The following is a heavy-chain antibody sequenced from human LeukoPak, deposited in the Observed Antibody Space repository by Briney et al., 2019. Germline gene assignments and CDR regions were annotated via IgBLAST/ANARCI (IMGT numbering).Heavy chain of an antibody. J-gene: IGHJ4*02. Sequence: ASVNVSCKASGYIFSSNDITWVRQAPGQGLEWMGWMNPNSGNTGYAQKFQGRVTITRNTSISTAYMELSSLRSEDTAVYYCARVKGRGVPIYWGQGTLVTVSS. CDR2: MNPNSGNT. D-gene: IGHD3-10*01. CDR1: GYIFSSND. V-gene: IGHV1-8*01. CDR3: ARVKGRGVPIY.